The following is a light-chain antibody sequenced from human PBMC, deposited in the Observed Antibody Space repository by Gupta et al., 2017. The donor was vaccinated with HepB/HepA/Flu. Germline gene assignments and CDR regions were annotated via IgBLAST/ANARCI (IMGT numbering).Light chain of an antibody. V-gene: IGKV1-5*03. CDR1: QSISSW. CDR2: KAS. J-gene: IGKJ4*01. CDR3: QQYLNVPLT. Sequence: DIQMTQSPSTLSASVGDRVTITCRASQSISSWLAWYQQKPGKAPKFLIYKASKLESGVPSRFSGSGSGTEFTLTISGLQPDDFAIYYCQQYLNVPLTFGGGTKVEIK.